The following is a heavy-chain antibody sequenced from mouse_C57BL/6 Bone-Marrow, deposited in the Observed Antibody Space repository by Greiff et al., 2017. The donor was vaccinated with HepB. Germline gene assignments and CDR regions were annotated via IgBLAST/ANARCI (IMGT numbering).Heavy chain of an antibody. D-gene: IGHD1-1*01. Sequence: EVKVVESGGGLVKPGGSLKLSCAASGFTFSSYAMSWVRQTPEKRLEWVATISDGGSYTYYPDNVKGRFTISRDNAKNNLYLQMSHLKSEDTAMYYCAREDYYGSRLFDYWGQGTTLTVSS. CDR3: AREDYYGSRLFDY. CDR2: ISDGGSYT. V-gene: IGHV5-4*01. CDR1: GFTFSSYA. J-gene: IGHJ2*01.